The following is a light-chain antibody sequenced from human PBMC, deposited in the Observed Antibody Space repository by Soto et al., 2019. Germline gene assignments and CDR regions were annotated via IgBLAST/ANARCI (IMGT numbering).Light chain of an antibody. V-gene: IGKV1-33*01. CDR3: HRYDCIQYS. Sequence: DIQMTQSPSSLSASVGDRVTITCQASQDISHYLNWYPQKTGKPPKLLIYDASNLETGVPSRFSGSGSETYFTFTIINLQPEDVATYYCHRYDCIQYSFGQGTKLQIK. CDR2: DAS. CDR1: QDISHY. J-gene: IGKJ2*01.